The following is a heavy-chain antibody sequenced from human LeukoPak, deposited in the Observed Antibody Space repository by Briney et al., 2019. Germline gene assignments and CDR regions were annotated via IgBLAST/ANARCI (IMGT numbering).Heavy chain of an antibody. D-gene: IGHD3-22*01. CDR1: GFTFSSYA. V-gene: IGHV3-30-3*01. J-gene: IGHJ4*02. CDR3: ARAEGYYDSRVDY. CDR2: ISYDGSNK. Sequence: GGSLRLSCAASGFTFSSYAMHWVRQVPGKGLEWVAVISYDGSNKYYADSVKGRFTISRDNSKNTLYLQMNSLRPEDTAVSYCARAEGYYDSRVDYWGQGTLVTVSS.